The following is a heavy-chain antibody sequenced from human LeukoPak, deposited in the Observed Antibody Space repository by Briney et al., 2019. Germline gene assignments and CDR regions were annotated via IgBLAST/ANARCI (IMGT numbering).Heavy chain of an antibody. CDR1: GFTVSSNY. CDR2: IYSGGST. V-gene: IGHV3-53*01. D-gene: IGHD6-19*01. J-gene: IGHJ4*02. Sequence: AGGSLRLSCAASGFTVSSNYMSWVRQAPGKGLEWVSVIYSGGSTYYADSVKGRFTISRDNSKNTLYLQMNSLRAEDTAVYYCARDLGYSSGPNYWGQGTRVTVSS. CDR3: ARDLGYSSGPNY.